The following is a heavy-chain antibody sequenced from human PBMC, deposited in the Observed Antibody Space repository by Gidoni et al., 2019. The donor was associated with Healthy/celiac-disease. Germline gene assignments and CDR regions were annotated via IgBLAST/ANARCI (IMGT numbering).Heavy chain of an antibody. D-gene: IGHD3-22*01. CDR2: ISGSGGST. CDR3: AKDRVGGDSSGYSFLGGY. CDR1: GFACSGDA. V-gene: IGHV3-23*04. J-gene: IGHJ4*02. Sequence: EVQLVESGGGLVQPGGSLRLSGAASGFACSGDAMSWVRQAPGRGLEWVSAISGSGGSTYYAASVKGRFTISRDNSNTTLYLRMNSLSAEDTAVYYCAKDRVGGDSSGYSFLGGYWGQGTLVTVSS.